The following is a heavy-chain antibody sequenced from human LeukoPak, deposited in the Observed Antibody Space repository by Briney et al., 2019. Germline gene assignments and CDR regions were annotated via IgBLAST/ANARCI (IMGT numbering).Heavy chain of an antibody. V-gene: IGHV1-8*01. J-gene: IGHJ4*02. CDR1: GYTFTNYD. CDR3: ARDRVGTTTEGTFDY. D-gene: IGHD1-26*01. Sequence: ASVTVSFNTSGYTFTNYDINWVRHGTGQGLGWMGGMNPNSGNPGYAQKFQGRVTMTRNTSISTAYMELSSLSSEDTAVYYCARDRVGTTTEGTFDYWGQGTLVTVSS. CDR2: MNPNSGNP.